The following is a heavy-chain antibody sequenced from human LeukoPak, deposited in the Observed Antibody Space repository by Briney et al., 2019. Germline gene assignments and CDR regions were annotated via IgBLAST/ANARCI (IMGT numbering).Heavy chain of an antibody. CDR2: IWYDGSNK. CDR1: GFTFSSYG. Sequence: GRSLRLSCAASGFTFSSYGMHWVRQAPVKGLDWVAVIWYDGSNKYYADSVKGRFTISRDNSKNTLYLQMNSLRAEDTAVYYCARDFFGSGGSCYFDYWGQGTLVTVSS. D-gene: IGHD2-15*01. J-gene: IGHJ4*02. V-gene: IGHV3-33*01. CDR3: ARDFFGSGGSCYFDY.